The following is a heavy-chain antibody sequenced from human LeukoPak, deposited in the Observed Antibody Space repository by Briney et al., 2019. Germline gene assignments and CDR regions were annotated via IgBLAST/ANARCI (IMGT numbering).Heavy chain of an antibody. CDR3: ARQGPLTTAVTTRTNPFDY. D-gene: IGHD4-11*01. Sequence: SETLSLTCTVSGGSISNSYGSWIRQPPGKGLEWIGYTHYSGNTNYNASLKSRVTISVDMSKNQFSLKLNSVTAADTAVYYCARQGPLTTAVTTRTNPFDYWGQGTLVTVSS. V-gene: IGHV4-59*08. CDR2: THYSGNT. CDR1: GGSISNSY. J-gene: IGHJ4*02.